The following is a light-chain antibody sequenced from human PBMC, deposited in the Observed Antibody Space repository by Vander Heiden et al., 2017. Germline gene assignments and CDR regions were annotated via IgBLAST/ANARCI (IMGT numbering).Light chain of an antibody. CDR3: QVRSSWPAIT. V-gene: IGKV3-11*01. J-gene: IGKJ5*01. Sequence: EIVLPQSPATLSLSPGEPATLSCRARQSVSSYLAWYQQKPGQAPRLRIYDASNRATAIPARFSGRGSGTDFTLTISSVEPEDFAVYYCQVRSSWPAITFGQGTRLEIK. CDR1: QSVSSY. CDR2: DAS.